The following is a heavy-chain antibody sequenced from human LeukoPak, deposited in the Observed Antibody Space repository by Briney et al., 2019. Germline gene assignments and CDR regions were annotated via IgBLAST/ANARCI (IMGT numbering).Heavy chain of an antibody. CDR1: GFTLSSYS. CDR2: ISSSSSYI. J-gene: IGHJ4*02. D-gene: IGHD2-2*02. CDR3: ARDPGYCSSTSCYRWLVDY. Sequence: PGGSLRLSYAAAGFTLSSYSMNWVRQAAGKGLEWVSSISSSSSYIYYADSVKGRFTISRDNAKNLLYLQMNSLRAEDTAVYYCARDPGYCSSTSCYRWLVDYWGQGTLVTVSS. V-gene: IGHV3-21*01.